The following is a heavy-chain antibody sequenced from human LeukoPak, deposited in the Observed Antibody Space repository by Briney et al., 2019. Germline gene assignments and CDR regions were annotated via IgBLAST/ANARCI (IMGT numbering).Heavy chain of an antibody. J-gene: IGHJ4*02. V-gene: IGHV1-8*03. CDR1: GYTFTNYG. Sequence: ASVKVSCKASGYTFTNYGINWVRQATGQGLEWMGWMNPNSGNTGYAQKFQGRVTITRNTSISTAYMELSSLRSDDTAVYFCARAPSWGGLTSGSYYLDYWGQGALVTVSS. CDR3: ARAPSWGGLTSGSYYLDY. D-gene: IGHD3-16*01. CDR2: MNPNSGNT.